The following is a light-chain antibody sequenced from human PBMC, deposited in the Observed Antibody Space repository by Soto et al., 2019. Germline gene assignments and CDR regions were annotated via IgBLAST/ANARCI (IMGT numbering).Light chain of an antibody. CDR1: QSVSTY. J-gene: IGKJ4*01. Sequence: IVLTQSPATLSLSPGERATLSCRASQSVSTYLAWYQQKGGQAPRLLIYDASSRATGIPARFSGSGSGTDFTLTISNLEPEDVAVYYCQQRSDWPTFGGGTTVEIK. CDR2: DAS. V-gene: IGKV3-11*01. CDR3: QQRSDWPT.